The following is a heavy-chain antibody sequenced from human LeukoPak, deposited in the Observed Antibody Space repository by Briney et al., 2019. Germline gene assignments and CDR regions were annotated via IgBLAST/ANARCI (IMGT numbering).Heavy chain of an antibody. J-gene: IGHJ3*02. CDR3: ARDSRTSDAFDI. V-gene: IGHV3-48*03. CDR1: GFTFSSYE. Sequence: PGGSLRLSCAASGFTFSSYEMSWVRQAPGKGMEWVSYISSSGSTIYYADSVKGRFTISRDNAKNSLYLQMNSLRAEDTAVYYCARDSRTSDAFDIWGQGTMVTVSS. CDR2: ISSSGSTI.